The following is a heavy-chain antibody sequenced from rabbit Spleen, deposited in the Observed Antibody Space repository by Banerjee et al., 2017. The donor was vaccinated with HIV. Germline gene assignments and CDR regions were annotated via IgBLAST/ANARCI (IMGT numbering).Heavy chain of an antibody. CDR3: ARDLAGVIGWNFNL. CDR1: GFTLSSHW. D-gene: IGHD4-1*01. V-gene: IGHV1S45*01. CDR2: IATGSGST. J-gene: IGHJ4*01. Sequence: QEQLVESGGGLVKPGTSLTLTCTASGFTLSSHWMCWVRQAPGKGLEWIGCIATGSGSTYYASWAKGQFTISKTSSTTVTLQMTSLTAADTATYFCARDLAGVIGWNFNLWGPGTLVTVS.